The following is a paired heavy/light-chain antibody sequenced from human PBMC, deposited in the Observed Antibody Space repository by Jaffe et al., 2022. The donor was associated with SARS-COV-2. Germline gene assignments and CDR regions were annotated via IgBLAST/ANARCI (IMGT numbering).Heavy chain of an antibody. D-gene: IGHD3-22*01. CDR2: FDPEDGET. V-gene: IGHV1-24*01. J-gene: IGHJ3*02. CDR1: GYTLTELS. CDR3: AIKLNRYYDSTQGYVFDI. Sequence: QVQLVQSGAEVKKPGASVKVSCKVSGYTLTELSMHWVRQAPGKGLEWMGGFDPEDGETIYAQKFQGRVTMTEDTSTDTAYMELSSLRSEDTAVYYCAIKLNRYYDSTQGYVFDIWGQGTMVTVSS.
Light chain of an antibody. CDR1: QSISRW. V-gene: IGKV1-5*03. CDR2: KAS. J-gene: IGKJ2*01. CDR3: QQYNSYSYT. Sequence: DIQMTQSPSTLSASVGDRVTITCRASQSISRWLAWYQQKPGKAPKLLIYKASSLESGVPSRFSGSGSGTEFTLTISSLQPDDFATYYCQQYNSYSYTFGQGTKLEIK.